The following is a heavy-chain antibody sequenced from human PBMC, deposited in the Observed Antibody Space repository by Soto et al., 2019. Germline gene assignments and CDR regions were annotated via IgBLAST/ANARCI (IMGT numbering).Heavy chain of an antibody. V-gene: IGHV3-7*01. J-gene: IGHJ3*02. D-gene: IGHD5-12*01. CDR3: ARGTSGYDYDGFGI. Sequence: GGSLRLSCAASGLTSSSYWMSWVRQAPGKGLEWVANIKQDGSEKYYVDSVKGRFTISRDNAKNSLYLQMNSLRAEDTAVYYCARGTSGYDYDGFGIWGEGTMVTGSS. CDR1: GLTSSSYW. CDR2: IKQDGSEK.